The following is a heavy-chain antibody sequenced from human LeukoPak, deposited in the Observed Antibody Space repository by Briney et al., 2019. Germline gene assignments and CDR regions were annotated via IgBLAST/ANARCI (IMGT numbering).Heavy chain of an antibody. CDR2: IWYDGSNT. V-gene: IGHV3-33*01. CDR1: RFTFSNYG. D-gene: IGHD5-18*01. Sequence: AGGSLTPSCAASRFTFSNYGMQWVRQDPRKWLEWVAVIWYDGSNTNYADSVKGRFTISRDNSKSTLYLQMNSLRAEDTAVYYCARDPGRGYTYGYGFDYWGQGTLVTVSS. CDR3: ARDPGRGYTYGYGFDY. J-gene: IGHJ4*02.